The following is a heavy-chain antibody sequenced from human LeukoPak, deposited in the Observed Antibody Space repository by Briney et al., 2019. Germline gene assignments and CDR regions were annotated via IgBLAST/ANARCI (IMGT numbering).Heavy chain of an antibody. Sequence: SETLSLTCTVSGGSISSYYWSWLRQPPGKGLEWIGYIYYSGSTNYNPSLKSRVTISVDTSKNQFSLKLSSVTAADTAVYYCARTEMATIFWYFDLWGRGTLVTVSS. V-gene: IGHV4-59*08. CDR1: GGSISSYY. CDR3: ARTEMATIFWYFDL. CDR2: IYYSGST. D-gene: IGHD5-24*01. J-gene: IGHJ2*01.